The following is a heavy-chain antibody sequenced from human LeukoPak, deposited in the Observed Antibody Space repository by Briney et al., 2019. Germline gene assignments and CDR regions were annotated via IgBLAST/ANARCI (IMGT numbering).Heavy chain of an antibody. J-gene: IGHJ4*02. CDR1: GFTFDDYA. CDR3: AKVSGYSYGFFDY. V-gene: IGHV3-9*01. Sequence: GRSLRLSCAATGFTFDDYAMHWVRQAPRKGLGWVSGISWNSGNIDYADSVKGRFTISRDNAKNSLYLQMASLRAEDTALYYCAKVSGYSYGFFDYWGQGSLVTVSS. CDR2: ISWNSGNI. D-gene: IGHD5-18*01.